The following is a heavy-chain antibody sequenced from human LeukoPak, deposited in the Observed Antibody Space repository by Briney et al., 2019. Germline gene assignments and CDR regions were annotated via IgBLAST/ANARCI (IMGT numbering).Heavy chain of an antibody. Sequence: GASVKVSCKASGYTFTSYDINWVRQATGQGLESMGWMNPNSGNTGYAQKFQGRVTMTRNTSISTAYMELSSLRSEDTAVYYCARAYYNGWIPFHDYWGQGTLVTVSS. D-gene: IGHD3-10*01. V-gene: IGHV1-8*01. J-gene: IGHJ4*02. CDR2: MNPNSGNT. CDR1: GYTFTSYD. CDR3: ARAYYNGWIPFHDY.